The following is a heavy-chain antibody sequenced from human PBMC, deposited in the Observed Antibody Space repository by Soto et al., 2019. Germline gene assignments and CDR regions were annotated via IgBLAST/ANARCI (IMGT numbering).Heavy chain of an antibody. J-gene: IGHJ4*02. D-gene: IGHD6-19*01. CDR3: ARHEAPSGWYFDY. CDR2: IYYSGST. V-gene: IGHV4-39*01. Sequence: SETLSLTCPVSGGSISSSSYYWGWIRQPPGKGLEWIGSIYYSGSTYYNPSLKSRVTISVDTSKNQFSLKLSSVTAADTAVYYCARHEAPSGWYFDYWGQGTLVTVSS. CDR1: GGSISSSSYY.